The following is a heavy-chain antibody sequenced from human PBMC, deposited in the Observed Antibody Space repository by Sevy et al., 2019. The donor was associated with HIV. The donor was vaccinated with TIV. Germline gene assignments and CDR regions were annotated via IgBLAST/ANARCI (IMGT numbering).Heavy chain of an antibody. CDR2: IYYTGTT. CDR1: GGSMSSYF. V-gene: IGHV4-59*01. J-gene: IGHJ4*02. CDR3: ARDSVLSPRVFDS. Sequence: TLSLTCTVSGGSMSSYFWSWIRQPPGNGLEWIGYIYYTGTTNYNPSLKSRLTMSLDTSKNRFSLKLTAVTAADTAVYYCARDSVLSPRVFDSWGQGTLVTVSS. D-gene: IGHD3-10*01.